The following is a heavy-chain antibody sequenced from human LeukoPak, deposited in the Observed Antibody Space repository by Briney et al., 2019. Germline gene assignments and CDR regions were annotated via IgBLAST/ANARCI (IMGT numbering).Heavy chain of an antibody. D-gene: IGHD3-22*01. V-gene: IGHV1-69*05. Sequence: ASVKVSCKASGGTFSSYAISWVRQAPGQGLEWMGGIIPIFGTANYAQKFQGRVTNTTDESTSTAYMELSSLRSEDTAVYYCARAGGYYYDLWGQGTLVTVSS. J-gene: IGHJ4*02. CDR1: GGTFSSYA. CDR3: ARAGGYYYDL. CDR2: IIPIFGTA.